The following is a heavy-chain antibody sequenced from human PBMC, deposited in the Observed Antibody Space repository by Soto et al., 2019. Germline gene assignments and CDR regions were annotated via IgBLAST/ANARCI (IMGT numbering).Heavy chain of an antibody. CDR2: TSYTGGT. CDR3: ARARNWNYLHWFDP. J-gene: IGHJ5*02. V-gene: IGHV4-31*11. Sequence: SETLSLTCAVSGRSISSGTHYWGWIRQHPGKDLEWIGYTSYTGGTYYNPSLKSRAIISVDTSKNQFSLNLTSVTAADTAVYFCARARNWNYLHWFDPWGQGTLVTVSS. D-gene: IGHD1-7*01. CDR1: GRSISSGTHY.